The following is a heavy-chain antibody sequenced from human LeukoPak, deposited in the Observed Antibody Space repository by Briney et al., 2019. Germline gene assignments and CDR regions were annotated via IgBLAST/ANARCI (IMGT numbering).Heavy chain of an antibody. D-gene: IGHD4-11*01. CDR2: IYSGGTT. V-gene: IGHV3-53*01. CDR3: ARGVITTLDY. CDR1: GFTVSSNY. Sequence: PGGSLRLSCAASGFTVSSNYMSWVRQAPGEGLEWVSIIYSGGTTYYADSVKGRFTISRDNSKNTLYLQMNSLRPEDTAVYYCARGVITTLDYWGQGTLVTVSS. J-gene: IGHJ4*02.